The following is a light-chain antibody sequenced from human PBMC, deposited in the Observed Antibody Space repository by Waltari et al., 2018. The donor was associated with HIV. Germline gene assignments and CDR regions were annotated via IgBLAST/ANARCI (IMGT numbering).Light chain of an antibody. J-gene: IGKJ4*01. V-gene: IGKV4-1*01. CDR2: WAS. Sequence: DFVMTQSPDSLAVSLGERATINCKSSHSLLYNSDKKDYLAWYQQKPGQPPKLLILWASTRQSGVPDRFSGSGSGTDFTLNISSLQAEDVAVYFCQQYFDIPLTFGGGTKVDLK. CDR1: HSLLYNSDKKDY. CDR3: QQYFDIPLT.